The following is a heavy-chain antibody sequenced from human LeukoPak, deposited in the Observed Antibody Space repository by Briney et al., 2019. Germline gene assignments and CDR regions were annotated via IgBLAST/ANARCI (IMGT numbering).Heavy chain of an antibody. CDR3: ARRHIDCSITTCYVDY. CDR2: MNPNSGAT. Sequence: GSVKVSCKASTYTFTGYYINWVRQAPGQGLEWMGWMNPNSGATSFAQKFQGRVTLTRDTSISTAYMELSSLKSDDTAVYYCARRHIDCSITTCYVDYWGQGTLVTVSS. CDR1: TYTFTGYY. J-gene: IGHJ4*02. V-gene: IGHV1-2*02. D-gene: IGHD2-2*01.